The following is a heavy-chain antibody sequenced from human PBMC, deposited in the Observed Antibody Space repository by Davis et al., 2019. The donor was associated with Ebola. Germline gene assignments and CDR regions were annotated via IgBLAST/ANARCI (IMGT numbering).Heavy chain of an antibody. CDR1: GYTFTNYG. CDR2: INPHNGNT. J-gene: IGHJ6*02. D-gene: IGHD2-21*01. CDR3: ARESYSYGMDV. V-gene: IGHV1-18*04. Sequence: ASVKVSCKASGYTFTNYGITWVRQAPGQGLEWMGWINPHNGNTNYAQNVQGRVIMTSDTATTTAYMEVGSLRSDDTAVYYCARESYSYGMDVWGQGTTVTVSS.